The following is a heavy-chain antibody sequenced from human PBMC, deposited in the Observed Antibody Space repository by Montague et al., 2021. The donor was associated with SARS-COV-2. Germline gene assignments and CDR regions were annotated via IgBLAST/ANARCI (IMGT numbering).Heavy chain of an antibody. J-gene: IGHJ4*02. Sequence: SLRLSCAASGFTFSNYAMSWVRQAPGKGLEWVSAISGSGGSTYXXXSXXXQFTISRDNSKNTLYLQMNSLRAEDTAVYYCAKDPHYDFWSGYYLDYWGQGTLVTVSS. CDR3: AKDPHYDFWSGYYLDY. V-gene: IGHV3-23*01. CDR2: ISGSGGST. D-gene: IGHD3-3*01. CDR1: GFTFSNYA.